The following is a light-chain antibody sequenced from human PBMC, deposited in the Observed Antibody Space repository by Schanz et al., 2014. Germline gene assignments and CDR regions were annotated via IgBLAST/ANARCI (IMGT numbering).Light chain of an antibody. CDR3: QQYGSPIT. Sequence: EIVLTQSPGTLSLSPGERATLSCRASQSVHINYLAWHQQKPGQAPRLLIYGATNRATDIPDRFSGSGSGTDFTLTISRLEPEDFAVYYCQQYGSPITFGQGTRLEIK. CDR1: QSVHINY. CDR2: GAT. J-gene: IGKJ5*01. V-gene: IGKV3-20*01.